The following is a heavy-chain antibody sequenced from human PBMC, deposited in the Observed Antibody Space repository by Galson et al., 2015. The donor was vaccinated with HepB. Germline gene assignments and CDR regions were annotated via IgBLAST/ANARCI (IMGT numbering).Heavy chain of an antibody. D-gene: IGHD3-22*01. J-gene: IGHJ4*02. CDR3: ARDLSLWTDSSGYYFDY. V-gene: IGHV1-18*01. Sequence: QSGAEVKKPGASVKVSCKASGYTFTSYGISWVRQAPGQGLEWMGWISAYNGNTNYAQKLQGRVTMTTDTSTSTAYMELRSLRSDDTAVYYCARDLSLWTDSSGYYFDYWRQGTLVTVSS. CDR2: ISAYNGNT. CDR1: GYTFTSYG.